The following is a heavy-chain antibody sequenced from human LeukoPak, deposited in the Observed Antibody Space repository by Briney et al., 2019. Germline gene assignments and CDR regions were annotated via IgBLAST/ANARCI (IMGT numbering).Heavy chain of an antibody. D-gene: IGHD1-26*01. CDR3: ARGGGSYIRGYFDY. CDR1: GYTFTNHW. V-gene: IGHV5-51*01. Sequence: GESLKISCKGSGYTFTNHWIGWVRQLPGKGLEWMGIIYPGDSDTRYSPSFQGQVTISADTSINTAYLQWSSLKASDTAMYYCARGGGSYIRGYFDYWGQGTLVTVSS. CDR2: IYPGDSDT. J-gene: IGHJ4*02.